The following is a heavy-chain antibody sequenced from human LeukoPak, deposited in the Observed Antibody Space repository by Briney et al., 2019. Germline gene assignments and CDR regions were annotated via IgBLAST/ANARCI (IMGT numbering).Heavy chain of an antibody. V-gene: IGHV3-23*01. Sequence: GGSLRLACAASAFTFSSYDMSWFRQAPGKGLGWVSTISGSGTGTYYAASVKGRFTISRGNSKNPLYLKMNSLGAEDTAIYYCAKGSMGVILAPFDSWGQGSLVTVSS. CDR1: AFTFSSYD. CDR3: AKGSMGVILAPFDS. CDR2: ISGSGTGT. J-gene: IGHJ4*02. D-gene: IGHD3-10*01.